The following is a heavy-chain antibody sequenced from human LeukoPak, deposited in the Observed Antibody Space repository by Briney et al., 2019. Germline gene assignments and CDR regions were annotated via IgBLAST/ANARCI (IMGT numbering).Heavy chain of an antibody. J-gene: IGHJ3*02. V-gene: IGHV1-18*04. Sequence: ASVKVSCKASGYTFTGYYMHWARQAPGQGLEWMGWISAYNGNTNYAQKPQGRVTMTTNTSTSTAYMELRSLRSDDTAVYYCARDSTGTTPGDAFDIWGQGTMVTVSS. CDR3: ARDSTGTTPGDAFDI. D-gene: IGHD1-14*01. CDR1: GYTFTGYY. CDR2: ISAYNGNT.